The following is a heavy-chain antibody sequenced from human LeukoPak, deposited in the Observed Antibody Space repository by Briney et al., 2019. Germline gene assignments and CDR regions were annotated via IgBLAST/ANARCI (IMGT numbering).Heavy chain of an antibody. CDR2: ISGNGDST. D-gene: IGHD2-2*01. Sequence: GGSLRLSCAASGFPFSSYAKSRVRQAPGKGPELVSAISGNGDSTYYADSVKGRFTISRDNSKNTLYLQMNSLRAEDTAVYYCAKLGYCSSTSCSAGAFDIWGQGTMVTVSS. CDR1: GFPFSSYA. V-gene: IGHV3-23*01. CDR3: AKLGYCSSTSCSAGAFDI. J-gene: IGHJ3*02.